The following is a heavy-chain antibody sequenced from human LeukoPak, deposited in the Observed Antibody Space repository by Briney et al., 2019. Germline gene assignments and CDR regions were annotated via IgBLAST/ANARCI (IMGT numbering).Heavy chain of an antibody. V-gene: IGHV4-38-2*02. J-gene: IGHJ4*02. CDR2: IYHSGNT. D-gene: IGHD3-10*01. CDR1: NYSISSGYY. CDR3: ARHSRITMVRGMDY. Sequence: SETLSLTCTVSNYSISSGYYWGWIRQPPGKGLEWIGCIYHSGNTHYNPSLKSRVTISVDTSKNQFSLKLSSVTAADTAVYYCARHSRITMVRGMDYWGQGTLVTVSS.